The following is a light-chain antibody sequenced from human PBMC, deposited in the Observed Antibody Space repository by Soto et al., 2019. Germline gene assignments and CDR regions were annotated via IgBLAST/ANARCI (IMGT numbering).Light chain of an antibody. J-gene: IGLJ1*01. CDR3: STYTRTFYV. CDR1: SSDVGRYNY. CDR2: EVS. Sequence: QSALTQPASVSGSPGQSITISCTGSSSDVGRYNYVSWYQQRPGKAPKLIIFEVSSRPSGISSRFSGSKSGNTASLTIFGLQTEDEDDYYCSTYTRTFYVFGTGTKVTVL. V-gene: IGLV2-14*01.